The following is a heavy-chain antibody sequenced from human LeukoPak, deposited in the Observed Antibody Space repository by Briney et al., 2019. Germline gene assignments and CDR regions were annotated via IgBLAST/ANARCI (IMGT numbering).Heavy chain of an antibody. CDR1: GFTFSSYS. CDR2: ISYDGSNK. Sequence: GGSLRLSCAASGFTFSSYSMNWVRQAPGKGLEWVAVISYDGSNKYYADSVKGRFTISRDNSKNTLYLQMNSLRAEDTAVYYCARDRRYYDFWSGYYDYWGQGTLVTVSS. J-gene: IGHJ4*02. D-gene: IGHD3-3*01. V-gene: IGHV3-30*03. CDR3: ARDRRYYDFWSGYYDY.